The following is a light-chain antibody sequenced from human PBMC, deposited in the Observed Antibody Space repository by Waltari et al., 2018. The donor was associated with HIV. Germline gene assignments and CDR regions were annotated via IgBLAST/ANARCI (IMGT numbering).Light chain of an antibody. V-gene: IGKV4-1*01. J-gene: IGKJ3*01. CDR3: QQYYSAPFT. CDR2: WAS. CDR1: QSVLYSSNNKNY. Sequence: DIVMTQSPDSLAVSVGERATINCKSSQSVLYSSNNKNYLAWYQQKAGQPPKLLIYWASTRESGVPDRFSGSGSGTDFTLTISSLQAEDVAVYYCQQYYSAPFTFGPGTKVDIK.